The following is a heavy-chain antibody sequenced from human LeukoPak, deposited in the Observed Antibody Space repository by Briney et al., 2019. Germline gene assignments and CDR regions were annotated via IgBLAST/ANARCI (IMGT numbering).Heavy chain of an antibody. CDR1: GFTVSSNY. V-gene: IGHV3-66*01. CDR2: IYSGGST. Sequence: GGSLRLSCAASGFTVSSNYMSWVRQAPGKGLEWVSVIYSGGSTYYADSVKGRFTISRDNSKNTLYLQVNSLRAEDTAVYYCARGVRRRPDAFDIWGQGTMVTVSS. CDR3: ARGVRRRPDAFDI. D-gene: IGHD6-25*01. J-gene: IGHJ3*02.